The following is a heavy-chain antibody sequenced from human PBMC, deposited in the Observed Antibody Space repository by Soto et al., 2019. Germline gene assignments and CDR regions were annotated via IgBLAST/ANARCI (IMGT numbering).Heavy chain of an antibody. CDR3: ARAGTNMVQFDY. CDR2: IYYSGST. Sequence: SETLSLTCTVSGGSINSYFWSWIRQSPGKGLEWIGHIYYSGSTSCSPSLKSRVSISVDTSKNQFSLEVHSVTAADTAVYYCARAGTNMVQFDYWGQGTLVTVSS. CDR1: GGSINSYF. V-gene: IGHV4-59*13. J-gene: IGHJ4*02. D-gene: IGHD3-10*01.